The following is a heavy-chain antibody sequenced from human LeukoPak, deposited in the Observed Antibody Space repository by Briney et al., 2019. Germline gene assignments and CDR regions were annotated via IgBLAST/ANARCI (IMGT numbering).Heavy chain of an antibody. CDR3: ASLAVGGEGAFDI. D-gene: IGHD2-15*01. Sequence: GGSLRLSCAASGFTLSSHWMSWVSQAPGKGLEWVANIKQDGSEKYYVASVKGRFTISRDNAKNSLYLQMNSMRAEDTAVYYCASLAVGGEGAFDIWGQGTMVTVSS. J-gene: IGHJ3*02. CDR1: GFTLSSHW. V-gene: IGHV3-7*01. CDR2: IKQDGSEK.